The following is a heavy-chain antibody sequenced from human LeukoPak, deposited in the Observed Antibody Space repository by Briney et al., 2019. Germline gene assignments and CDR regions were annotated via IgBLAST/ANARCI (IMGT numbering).Heavy chain of an antibody. J-gene: IGHJ4*02. CDR3: ARGKFGELFVIDY. D-gene: IGHD3-10*01. CDR2: INHSGST. CDR1: GGSFSGYY. V-gene: IGHV4-34*01. Sequence: SETLSLACAVYGGSFSGYYWSWIRQPPGKGLEWIGEINHSGSTNYNPSLKSRVTISVDTSKNQFSLKLSPVTAADTAVYYCARGKFGELFVIDYWGQGTLVTVSS.